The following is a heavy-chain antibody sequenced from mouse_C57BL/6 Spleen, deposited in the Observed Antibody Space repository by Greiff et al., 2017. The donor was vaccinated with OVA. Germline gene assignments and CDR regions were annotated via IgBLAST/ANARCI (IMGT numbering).Heavy chain of an antibody. Sequence: QVQLQQPGAELVKPGASVKLSCKASGYTFTSYWMPWVNQRPGQGLEWIGEIDTSDSYTNYNQKFKGKATLTVDTSSSTAYMQLSSLTSEDAAVYYCARAGYDPYAMDYWGQGTSVTVSS. CDR3: ARAGYDPYAMDY. CDR1: GYTFTSYW. CDR2: IDTSDSYT. D-gene: IGHD2-10*02. J-gene: IGHJ4*01. V-gene: IGHV1-50*01.